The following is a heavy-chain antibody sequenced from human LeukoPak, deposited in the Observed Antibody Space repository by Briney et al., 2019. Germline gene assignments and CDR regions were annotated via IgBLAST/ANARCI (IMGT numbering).Heavy chain of an antibody. V-gene: IGHV3-23*01. D-gene: IGHD5-12*01. Sequence: GGSLRLSCAASGFTFSSYGMSWVRQAPGKGLEWVSAISGSGGRTYYADSVKGRFTISRDNAKNSLYLQMNSLRAEDTAVYYCARDHIVADAFDIWGQGTMVTVSS. CDR1: GFTFSSYG. CDR2: ISGSGGRT. CDR3: ARDHIVADAFDI. J-gene: IGHJ3*02.